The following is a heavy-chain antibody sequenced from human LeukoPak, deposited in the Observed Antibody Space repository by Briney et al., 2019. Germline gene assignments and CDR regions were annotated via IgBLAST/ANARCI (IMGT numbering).Heavy chain of an antibody. Sequence: GGSLRLSCAASGFTFSSYGMHWVRQAPGKGLGWVAFIRYDGSNKYYADSVKGRFTISRDNSKNTLYLQMNSLRAEDTAVYYCARTEDSGSAFDIWGQGTMVTVSS. J-gene: IGHJ3*02. CDR3: ARTEDSGSAFDI. CDR1: GFTFSSYG. CDR2: IRYDGSNK. V-gene: IGHV3-30*02. D-gene: IGHD1-14*01.